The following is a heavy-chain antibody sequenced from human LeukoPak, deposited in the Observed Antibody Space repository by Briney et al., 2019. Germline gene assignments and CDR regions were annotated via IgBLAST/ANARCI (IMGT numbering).Heavy chain of an antibody. CDR2: INSDGSST. Sequence: PGGSLRLSCAASGFTFSGYWMHWVRQAPGKGLVWVSRINSDGSSTSYADSVKGRFTISRDNAKNTAYLQMDSLKTEDTAVYYCTGNYYGSGSYADFDYWGQGTLVTVSS. V-gene: IGHV3-74*01. J-gene: IGHJ4*02. CDR1: GFTFSGYW. D-gene: IGHD3-10*01. CDR3: TGNYYGSGSYADFDY.